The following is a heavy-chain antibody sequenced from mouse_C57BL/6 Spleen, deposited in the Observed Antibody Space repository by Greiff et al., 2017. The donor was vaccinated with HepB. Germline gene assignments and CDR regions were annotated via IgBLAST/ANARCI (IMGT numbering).Heavy chain of an antibody. Sequence: EVKLQESGPGLVKPSQSLSLTCSVTGYSITSGYYWNWIRQFPGNKLEWMGYISYDGSNNYNPSLKNRISITRDTSKNQFFLKLNSVTTEDTATYYCARGLRSLWYFDVWGTGTTVTVSS. D-gene: IGHD1-1*01. CDR3: ARGLRSLWYFDV. J-gene: IGHJ1*03. V-gene: IGHV3-6*01. CDR2: ISYDGSN. CDR1: GYSITSGYY.